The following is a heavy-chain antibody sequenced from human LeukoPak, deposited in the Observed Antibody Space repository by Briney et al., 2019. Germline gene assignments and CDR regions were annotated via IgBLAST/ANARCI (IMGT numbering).Heavy chain of an antibody. CDR1: GYTFTGYY. Sequence: ASVKVSCKASGYTFTGYYMHWVRQAPGQGLEWMGWINPNSGGTNYAQKFQGRVTMTRDTSISTAYMELSRLRSDDTAVYYCARSKSSYYYYGMDVWGQGTTVTVSS. V-gene: IGHV1-2*02. J-gene: IGHJ6*02. CDR2: INPNSGGT. D-gene: IGHD4-11*01. CDR3: ARSKSSYYYYGMDV.